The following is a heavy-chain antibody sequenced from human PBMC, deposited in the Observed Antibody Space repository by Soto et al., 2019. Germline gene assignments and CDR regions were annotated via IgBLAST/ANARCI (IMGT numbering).Heavy chain of an antibody. CDR2: IDYSGST. CDR1: GGSISNYY. Sequence: QLQVQESGPGLVKPSETLSLICTVSGGSISNYYWSWIRQPPRKGLEWIGYIDYSGSTKYNPSLKSRVTISVDTSKNQFSLKLNSVTAVDTAVYYCARLNGGVWGQGTTVTVSS. V-gene: IGHV4-59*01. CDR3: ARLNGGV. J-gene: IGHJ6*02.